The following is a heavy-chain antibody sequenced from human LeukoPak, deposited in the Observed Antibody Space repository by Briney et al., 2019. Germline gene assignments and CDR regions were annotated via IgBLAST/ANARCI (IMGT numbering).Heavy chain of an antibody. J-gene: IGHJ4*02. CDR2: IYPGDSDT. CDR3: ARGESITIFVVVSGGYFDY. CDR1: GYSFTSYW. Sequence: GESLKISCKGSGYSFTSYWIGWVRQMPGKGLEWMGIIYPGDSDTRYSPSFQGQVTISADQSISTAYLQWSSLKASDTAMYYCARGESITIFVVVSGGYFDYWGQGTLVTVSS. V-gene: IGHV5-51*01. D-gene: IGHD3-3*01.